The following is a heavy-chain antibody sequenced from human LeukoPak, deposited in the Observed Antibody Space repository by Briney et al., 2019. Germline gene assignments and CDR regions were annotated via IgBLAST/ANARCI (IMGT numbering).Heavy chain of an antibody. CDR2: ISAGRGDT. V-gene: IGHV3-23*01. CDR1: GFTFSSYF. D-gene: IGHD6-13*01. CDR3: AKGSKAAAGFDY. J-gene: IGHJ4*02. Sequence: GGSLRLSCAASGFTFSSYFMSWVRQAPGKGLEWVSTISAGRGDTYYADSVKGRFTVSRDNSKNTLFLQMNSLRAEDTALYYCAKGSKAAAGFDYWGQGTQVAVSS.